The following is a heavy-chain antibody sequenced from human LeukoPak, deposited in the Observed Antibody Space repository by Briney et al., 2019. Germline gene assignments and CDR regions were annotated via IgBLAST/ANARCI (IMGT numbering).Heavy chain of an antibody. CDR1: GYSFTTYY. J-gene: IGHJ3*02. V-gene: IGHV5-51*01. CDR2: IYPGDSDT. D-gene: IGHD3-22*01. CDR3: ARRGYYDSSGYRHDAFDI. Sequence: GESLKISCKGSGYSFTTYYIAWVRQMPGKGLEWMGMIYPGDSDTRYSPSFQGQVTISADKSISTAYLQWSSLKASDTAMYYCARRGYYDSSGYRHDAFDIWGQGTMVTVSS.